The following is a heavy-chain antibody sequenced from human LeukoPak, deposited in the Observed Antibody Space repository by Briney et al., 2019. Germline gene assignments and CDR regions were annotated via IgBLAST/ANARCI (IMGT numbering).Heavy chain of an antibody. CDR2: ISSSSSTI. J-gene: IGHJ6*02. CDR3: AREGYYDILTGRTSGYYYGMDV. D-gene: IGHD3-9*01. V-gene: IGHV3-48*04. CDR1: GFTFSSYS. Sequence: GGSLRLSCAASGFTFSSYSMNWVRQAPGKGLEWVSYISSSSSTIYYADSVKGRFTISRDNAKNSLYLQMNSLRAEDTAVYYCAREGYYDILTGRTSGYYYGMDVWGQGTTVTVSS.